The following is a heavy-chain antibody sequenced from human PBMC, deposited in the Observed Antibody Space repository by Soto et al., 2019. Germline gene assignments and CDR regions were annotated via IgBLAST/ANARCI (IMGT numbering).Heavy chain of an antibody. Sequence: QVQLVQSGAEVKKPGSSVKVSCKASGGTFSSYTISWVRQAPGQGLEWMGRIIPILGIANYAQKFQGRVTITADKSTSTAYMELSSLRSEDTAVYYCARDPPRVVPAAMGFQVAWFDPWGQGTLVTVSS. V-gene: IGHV1-69*08. CDR2: IIPILGIA. CDR3: ARDPPRVVPAAMGFQVAWFDP. CDR1: GGTFSSYT. D-gene: IGHD2-2*01. J-gene: IGHJ5*02.